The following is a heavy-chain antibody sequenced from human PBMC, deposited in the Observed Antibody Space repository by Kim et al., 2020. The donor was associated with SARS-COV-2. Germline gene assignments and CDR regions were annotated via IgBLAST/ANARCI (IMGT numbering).Heavy chain of an antibody. J-gene: IGHJ4*02. CDR1: GASISSSY. V-gene: IGHV4-4*07. CDR2: VFSSGNT. D-gene: IGHD1-26*01. CDR3: ARDSGTVLGYFDS. Sequence: SETLSLTCTVSGASISSSYWSWVRQPAGKGLEWIGRVFSSGNTNYNPSLKSRVGLSLNMSKNEISLRVNSVTAADTAVYYCARDSGTVLGYFDSWGQGT.